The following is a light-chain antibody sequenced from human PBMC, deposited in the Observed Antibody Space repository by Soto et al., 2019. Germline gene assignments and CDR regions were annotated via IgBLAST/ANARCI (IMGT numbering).Light chain of an antibody. CDR1: SSNIGAGYD. J-gene: IGLJ2*01. CDR2: ANN. V-gene: IGLV1-40*01. Sequence: QAVVTQPPSVSGAPGQRVTISCTGSSSNIGAGYDVHWYQQVPGTAPRLLIYANNNRPSGVPDRFSGSKSGTSASLAITGLQAEDEADYYCQSFDSGLSGVVFGGGTQLTVL. CDR3: QSFDSGLSGVV.